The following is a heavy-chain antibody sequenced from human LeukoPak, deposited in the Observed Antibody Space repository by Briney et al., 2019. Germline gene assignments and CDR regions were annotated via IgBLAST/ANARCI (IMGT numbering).Heavy chain of an antibody. Sequence: TSETLSLTCAVYGGSFSGYYWSWIRQPPGKGLEWIGEINHSGSTNYNPSLKSRVTISVDTSKNQFSLKLSSVTAADTAVYYCARRYYDSSGYFSYWGQGTLVTVSS. J-gene: IGHJ4*02. D-gene: IGHD3-22*01. CDR3: ARRYYDSSGYFSY. V-gene: IGHV4-34*01. CDR2: INHSGST. CDR1: GGSFSGYY.